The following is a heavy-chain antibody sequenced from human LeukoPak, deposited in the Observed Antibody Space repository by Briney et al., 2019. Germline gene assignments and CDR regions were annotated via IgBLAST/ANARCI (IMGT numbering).Heavy chain of an antibody. CDR2: IYYSGSA. Sequence: SETLSLTCAVYGGSFSGYYWSWIRQHPGKGLEWIGYIYYSGSAYYNPSLKSRVTISVDTSKNQFSLKLSSVTAADTAVYYCARCTVTIGNAFDIWGQGTMVTVSS. J-gene: IGHJ3*02. CDR1: GGSFSGYY. CDR3: ARCTVTIGNAFDI. V-gene: IGHV4-31*11. D-gene: IGHD4-17*01.